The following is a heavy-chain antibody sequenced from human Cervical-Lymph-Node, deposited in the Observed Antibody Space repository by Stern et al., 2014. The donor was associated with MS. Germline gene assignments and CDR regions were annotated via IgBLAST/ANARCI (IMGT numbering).Heavy chain of an antibody. CDR2: ISPSVGSK. J-gene: IGHJ6*02. D-gene: IGHD6-19*01. Sequence: QLVQSGAEVKKPGASVKVSCEASGYTFTNYYMHWVRQAPGQGLEWMGIISPSVGSKSYVQKFQGRVTMTRDTSTSTVYMELSSLRSEDTAVYYCAREVAGHRLGMMDVWGQGTTVTVSS. V-gene: IGHV1-46*01. CDR1: GYTFTNYY. CDR3: AREVAGHRLGMMDV.